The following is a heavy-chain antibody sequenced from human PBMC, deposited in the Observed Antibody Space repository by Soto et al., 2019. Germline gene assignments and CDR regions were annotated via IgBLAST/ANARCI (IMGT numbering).Heavy chain of an antibody. CDR2: IYYSGST. J-gene: IGHJ6*02. CDR3: ARDFGGSGSYHKDYYYYYGMDV. CDR1: GGSVSSGSYY. D-gene: IGHD3-10*01. Sequence: SETLSLTCTVSGGSVSSGSYYWSWIRQPPGKGLEWIGYIYYSGSTNYNPSLKSRVTISVDTSKNQFSLKLSSVTAADTAVYYCARDFGGSGSYHKDYYYYYGMDVWGQGTTVTVSS. V-gene: IGHV4-61*01.